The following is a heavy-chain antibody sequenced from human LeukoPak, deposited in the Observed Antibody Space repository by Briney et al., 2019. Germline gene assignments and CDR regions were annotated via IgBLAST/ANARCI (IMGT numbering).Heavy chain of an antibody. CDR3: ARDPVGYCSSTSCYMGAFDI. CDR1: GGSISSGGYY. V-gene: IGHV4-31*03. Sequence: SETLSLTCTVSGGSISSGGYYWSWIRQHPGKGLEWIVYIYYSGSTYYNPTLKSRVTISVDTSKNQFSLKLSSVTAAATAVYYCARDPVGYCSSTSCYMGAFDIWGQGTMVTVSS. J-gene: IGHJ3*02. D-gene: IGHD2-2*02. CDR2: IYYSGST.